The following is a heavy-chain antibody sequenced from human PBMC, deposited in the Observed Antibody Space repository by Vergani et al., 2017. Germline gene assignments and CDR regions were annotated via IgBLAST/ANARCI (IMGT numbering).Heavy chain of an antibody. D-gene: IGHD1-14*01. J-gene: IGHJ5*02. Sequence: QVQLVESGGGVVQPGRSLRLSCAASGFTFNQYGMYWVRQAPGKGLVWVAVTWYDGNNKQYADSVKGRFTISRDNSKSTMYLQMNSLRDEDTGVYYCAGDLRLLYNRFDPWGQGTLVTVSS. CDR2: TWYDGNNK. CDR3: AGDLRLLYNRFDP. V-gene: IGHV3-33*01. CDR1: GFTFNQYG.